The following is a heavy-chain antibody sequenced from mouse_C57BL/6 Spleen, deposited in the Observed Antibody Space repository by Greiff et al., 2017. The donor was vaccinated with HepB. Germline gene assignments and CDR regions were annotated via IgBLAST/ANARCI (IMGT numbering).Heavy chain of an antibody. Sequence: VQLQQSGPELVKPGASVKISCKASGYAFSSSWMNWVKQRPGKGLEWIGRIYPGDGDTNYNGKFKGKATLTADKSSSTAYMQLSSLTSEDSAVYFCASSFITTVVFDYWGQGTTLTVSS. J-gene: IGHJ2*01. CDR2: IYPGDGDT. CDR1: GYAFSSSW. CDR3: ASSFITTVVFDY. V-gene: IGHV1-82*01. D-gene: IGHD1-1*01.